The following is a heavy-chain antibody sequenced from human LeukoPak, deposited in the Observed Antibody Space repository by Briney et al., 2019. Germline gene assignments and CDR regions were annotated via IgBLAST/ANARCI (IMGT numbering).Heavy chain of an antibody. CDR1: GYTFTGYY. D-gene: IGHD3-16*01. CDR3: ARDRGGGNWYFDL. V-gene: IGHV1-2*02. Sequence: RASVKVSCKASGYTFTGYYMHWVRQAPGQGLEWMGWINPNSGGTNYAQKFQGRVTMTRDTSISTAYMELSRLRSDDTAVYYCARDRGGGNWYFDLWGRGTLVTVSS. CDR2: INPNSGGT. J-gene: IGHJ2*01.